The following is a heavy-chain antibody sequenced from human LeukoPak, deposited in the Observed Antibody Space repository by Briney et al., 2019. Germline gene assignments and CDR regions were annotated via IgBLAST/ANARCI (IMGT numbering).Heavy chain of an antibody. Sequence: GGSLRLSCAASGFTFSSYSMNWVRRAPGKGLEWVSSISSSSSYIYYADSVKGRFTISRDNAKNSLYLQMNSLRAEDTAVYYCARGLSGYDIFNWFDPWGQGTLVTVSS. J-gene: IGHJ5*02. D-gene: IGHD3-9*01. CDR1: GFTFSSYS. V-gene: IGHV3-21*01. CDR2: ISSSSSYI. CDR3: ARGLSGYDIFNWFDP.